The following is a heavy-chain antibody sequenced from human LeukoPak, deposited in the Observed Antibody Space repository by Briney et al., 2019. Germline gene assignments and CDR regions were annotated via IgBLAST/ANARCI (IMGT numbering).Heavy chain of an antibody. D-gene: IGHD3-3*01. V-gene: IGHV4-59*01. J-gene: IGHJ6*03. CDR2: IYYSGST. Sequence: SETLSLTCTVSGGSISSYYWSWIRQPPGKGLEWIGYIYYSGSTNYNPSLKSRVTISVDTSKNQVSLKLSSVTAADTAVYYCTRGRRGTIFGVVTSNGYLYYYYYMDVWGKGTTVTVSS. CDR1: GGSISSYY. CDR3: TRGRRGTIFGVVTSNGYLYYYYYMDV.